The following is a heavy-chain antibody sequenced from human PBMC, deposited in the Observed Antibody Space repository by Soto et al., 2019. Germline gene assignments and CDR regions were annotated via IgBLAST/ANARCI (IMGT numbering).Heavy chain of an antibody. D-gene: IGHD4-17*01. V-gene: IGHV4-39*01. Sequence: PSETLSLTCTVSGDSISSSNYFWGWIRQPPGKGLEWIGTIFYSGSTYYNPSLKSRVTISVDTSKNQFSLKLSSVTAADTAVYYCARQFSVYGDYGRYFDFWGQGTLVTAPQ. J-gene: IGHJ4*02. CDR2: IFYSGST. CDR1: GDSISSSNYF. CDR3: ARQFSVYGDYGRYFDF.